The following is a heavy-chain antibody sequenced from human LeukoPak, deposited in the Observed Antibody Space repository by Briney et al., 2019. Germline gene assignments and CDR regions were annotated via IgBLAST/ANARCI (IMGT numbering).Heavy chain of an antibody. Sequence: GASVKISCKASEHTFTDYYMQWVQQAPGKGLEWMGRVDPEDGETIYAEKFQGRVTITADTSTDTAYMELSSLRSEDTAVYYCATDALTRDDAFEIWGQGTMVTVSS. CDR3: ATDALTRDDAFEI. J-gene: IGHJ3*02. D-gene: IGHD3-16*02. V-gene: IGHV1-69-2*01. CDR1: EHTFTDYY. CDR2: VDPEDGET.